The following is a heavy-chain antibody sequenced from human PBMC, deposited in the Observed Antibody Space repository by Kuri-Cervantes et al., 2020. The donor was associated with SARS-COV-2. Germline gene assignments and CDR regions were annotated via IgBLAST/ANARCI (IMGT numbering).Heavy chain of an antibody. D-gene: IGHD6-13*01. V-gene: IGHV3-21*01. Sequence: GESLKISCAASGFTFSSYSINWVRQAPGKGLEWVSSISSSTSYIYYEDSVKGRFTISRDNAKNSLYLQMNSLRAEDTAIYYCARDRSSNWFSTRVAFVIWGQGTMVTVSS. CDR3: ARDRSSNWFSTRVAFVI. J-gene: IGHJ3*02. CDR1: GFTFSSYS. CDR2: ISSSTSYI.